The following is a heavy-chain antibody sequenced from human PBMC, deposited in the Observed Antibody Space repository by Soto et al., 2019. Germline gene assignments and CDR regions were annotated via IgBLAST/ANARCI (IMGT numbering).Heavy chain of an antibody. CDR1: GFTFSNFA. V-gene: IGHV3-23*01. J-gene: IGHJ4*02. D-gene: IGHD5-12*01. Sequence: EVQLLESGGGLVQPGGSLRLSCAASGFTFSNFAMSWVRQGPGKGLEWVSTIINSGISTYYADSVKGRFTISRDNSKNTLFLQMTSLRAEDSAIYYCAKDREGAYDDFDYWGRGILVTVSS. CDR3: AKDREGAYDDFDY. CDR2: IINSGIST.